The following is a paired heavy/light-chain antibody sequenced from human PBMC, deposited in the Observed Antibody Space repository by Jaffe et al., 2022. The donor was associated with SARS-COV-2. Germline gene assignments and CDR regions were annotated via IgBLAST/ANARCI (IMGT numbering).Light chain of an antibody. J-gene: IGKJ2*01. CDR2: GTS. Sequence: EIVMTQSPATLSVSPGERATLSCRASQSVDSSIAWYQQKPGQAPRLLIQGTSMRATGIPARFSGSGSGTEFTLTISSLQSEDSAIYYCQQYYDWYTFGQGTKLEIK. CDR3: QQYYDWYT. CDR1: QSVDSS. V-gene: IGKV3-15*01.
Heavy chain of an antibody. D-gene: IGHD3-16*01. CDR2: IKSKTHGGTA. J-gene: IGHJ5*02. CDR1: GLTLSNAW. CDR3: TTDIGRLDYVLFYH. V-gene: IGHV3-15*01. Sequence: EVQLVESGGGLVRPGGSLRISCAVSGLTLSNAWMGWVRQTPGKGLEWVGRIKSKTHGGTADYAAPVKGRFTISRDDSKNTLHLQMNSLKTEDTAVYYCTTDIGRLDYVLFYHWGQGTLVTVSS.